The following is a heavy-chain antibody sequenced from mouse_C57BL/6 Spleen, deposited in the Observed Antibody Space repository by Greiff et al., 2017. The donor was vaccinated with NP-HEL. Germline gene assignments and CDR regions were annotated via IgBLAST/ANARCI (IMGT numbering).Heavy chain of an antibody. J-gene: IGHJ3*01. CDR2: IDPSDSET. CDR3: ARGRGLAWFAY. V-gene: IGHV1-52*01. D-gene: IGHD3-3*01. Sequence: QVQLKQPGAELVRPGSSVKLSCKASGYTFTSYWMHWVKQRPIQGLEWIGNIDPSDSETHYNQKFKDKATLTVDKSSSTAYMQLSSLTSEDSAVYYCARGRGLAWFAYWGQGTLVTVSA. CDR1: GYTFTSYW.